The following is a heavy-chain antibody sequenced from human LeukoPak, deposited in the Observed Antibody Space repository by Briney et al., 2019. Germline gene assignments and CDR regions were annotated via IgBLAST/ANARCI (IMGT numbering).Heavy chain of an antibody. J-gene: IGHJ4*02. CDR1: GFTFSSYG. Sequence: GRSLRLSCAASGFTFSSYGMHWVRQAPGKGLEWVAVIWYDGSNKYYADSVKGRFTISRDNSKNTLYLQMNSLRAEDTAVYYCASDPGGVGVDYWGQGTLVTVSS. CDR3: ASDPGGVGVDY. CDR2: IWYDGSNK. V-gene: IGHV3-33*01. D-gene: IGHD3-16*01.